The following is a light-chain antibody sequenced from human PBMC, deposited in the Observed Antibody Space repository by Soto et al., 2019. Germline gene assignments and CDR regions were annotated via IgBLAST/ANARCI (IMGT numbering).Light chain of an antibody. CDR3: QQYDNSPIT. Sequence: EIVMMQSTGILSLSPGERASLSCGASQSISSSFLAWYQQKPGQAPRLLIYGASSRATGTPDRFSGTGSETDFTLTISRLEPEDFAVYYCQQYDNSPITFGQGTRLEI. V-gene: IGKV3-20*01. CDR1: QSISSSF. CDR2: GAS. J-gene: IGKJ5*01.